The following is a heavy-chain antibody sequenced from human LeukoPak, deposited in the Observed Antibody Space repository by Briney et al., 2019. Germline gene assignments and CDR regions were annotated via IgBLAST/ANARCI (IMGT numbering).Heavy chain of an antibody. V-gene: IGHV3-53*01. CDR3: ARVDVDYFESSNYYTFVY. D-gene: IGHD3-22*01. J-gene: IGHJ4*02. CDR1: GFTVSSNY. Sequence: QPGGSLRLSCAASGFTVSSNYMSWVRQAPGKGLEWVSVIYSGGSTYYADSVKGRFTISRDNSKNTLYLQMNSLRAEDTAVYYCARVDVDYFESSNYYTFVYWGQGTLVIVSS. CDR2: IYSGGST.